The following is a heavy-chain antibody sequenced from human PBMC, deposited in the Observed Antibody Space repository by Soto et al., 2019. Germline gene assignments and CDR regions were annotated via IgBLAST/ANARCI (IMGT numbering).Heavy chain of an antibody. CDR1: GYTFTSYG. CDR2: ISAYNGNT. Sequence: ASVKVSCKASGYTFTSYGISWVRQAPGQGLEWMGWISAYNGNTNYAQKLQGRVTMTTDTSTSTAYMELRSLRSDDTAVYYCASLEAAVGWFDPWGQGTLVTVSS. CDR3: ASLEAAVGWFDP. V-gene: IGHV1-18*01. J-gene: IGHJ5*02. D-gene: IGHD6-13*01.